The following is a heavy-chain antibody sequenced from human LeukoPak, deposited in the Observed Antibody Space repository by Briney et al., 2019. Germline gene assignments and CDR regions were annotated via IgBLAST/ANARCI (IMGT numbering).Heavy chain of an antibody. CDR1: GGTFSSYA. D-gene: IGHD2-2*01. J-gene: IGHJ4*02. CDR2: IIPILGIA. V-gene: IGHV1-69*04. Sequence: ASVKVSCKASGGTFSSYAISWVRQAPGQGLEWMGRIIPILGIANYAQKFQGRVTITADKSTSTAYMELSSLRSEDTAVYYCARDIRAGQLPDYWGQGTLVTVSS. CDR3: ARDIRAGQLPDY.